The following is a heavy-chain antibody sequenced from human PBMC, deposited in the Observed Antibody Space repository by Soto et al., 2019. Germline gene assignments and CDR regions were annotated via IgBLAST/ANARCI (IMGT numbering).Heavy chain of an antibody. CDR2: IYYSGST. CDR1: GGSISSSSYY. V-gene: IGHV4-39*01. Sequence: SETLSLTCTVSGGSISSSSYYWGWIRQPPGKGLEWIGSIYYSGSTYYNPSLKSRVTISVDTSKNQFSLKLSSVTAADTAVYYCARLRVLRYFDWSPLDDYWGQGTLVTVSS. D-gene: IGHD3-9*01. CDR3: ARLRVLRYFDWSPLDDY. J-gene: IGHJ4*02.